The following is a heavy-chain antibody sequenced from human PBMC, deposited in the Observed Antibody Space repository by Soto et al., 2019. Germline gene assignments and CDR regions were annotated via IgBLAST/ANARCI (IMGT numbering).Heavy chain of an antibody. V-gene: IGHV3-9*01. CDR1: GFTFDAYA. CDR3: AKDMVYGGNLDY. D-gene: IGHD4-17*01. CDR2: ISWNSGSI. J-gene: IGHJ4*02. Sequence: GGSLRLSCAASGFTFDAYAMHWVRQAPGKGLEWVSGISWNSGSIGYADSVKGRFTISRDNAKNSLYLQMNSLRAEDTALYYCAKDMVYGGNLDYWGQGTLVTVSS.